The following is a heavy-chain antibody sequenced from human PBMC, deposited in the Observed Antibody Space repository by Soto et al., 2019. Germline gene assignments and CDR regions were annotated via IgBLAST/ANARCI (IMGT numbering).Heavy chain of an antibody. CDR1: GYTFTAYY. J-gene: IGHJ6*02. CDR3: AKSLNHYGMDV. D-gene: IGHD3-10*01. V-gene: IGHV1-2*04. Sequence: ASVKVSCKASGYTFTAYYVHWVRQAPGQGLEWMGWINPNSGGTKYAQKFQGWVTMTRDTSISTAYMELSRLRSDDTAMYYCAKSLNHYGMDVWGQGTTVIVSS. CDR2: INPNSGGT.